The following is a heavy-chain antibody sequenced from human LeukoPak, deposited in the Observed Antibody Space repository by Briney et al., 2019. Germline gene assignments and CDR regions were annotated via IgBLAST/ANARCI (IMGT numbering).Heavy chain of an antibody. CDR3: VEDQGFDY. CDR1: GFTFSGST. Sequence: PGGSLRLSCAASGFTFSGSTMNWVRQAPGKGLEWVSFISTSSSYIYYADSARGRFTISRDNAKNSLYLQMNSLRAEDTAVYYCVEDQGFDYWGQGTLVTVSS. J-gene: IGHJ4*02. D-gene: IGHD2-15*01. V-gene: IGHV3-21*01. CDR2: ISTSSSYI.